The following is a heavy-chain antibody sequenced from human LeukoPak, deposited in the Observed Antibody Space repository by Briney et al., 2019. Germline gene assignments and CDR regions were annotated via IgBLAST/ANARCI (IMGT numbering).Heavy chain of an antibody. CDR2: IGGYSLTV. D-gene: IGHD3-10*01. Sequence: GGSLRLSCAASGFTFSSYVMSWVRQAQGKGLEWVSAIGGYSLTVYNAQSLKGRFTVSRENSKNTLYLQVNDLRVDDTAVDYCADGQMVGGGNKSDYKDAWDKGTGVAVSS. J-gene: IGHJ6*03. V-gene: IGHV3-23*01. CDR3: ADGQMVGGGNKSDYKDA. CDR1: GFTFSSYV.